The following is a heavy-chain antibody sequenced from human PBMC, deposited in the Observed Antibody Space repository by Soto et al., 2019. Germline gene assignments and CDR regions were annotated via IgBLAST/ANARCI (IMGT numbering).Heavy chain of an antibody. V-gene: IGHV4-34*01. Sequence: QVQLQQWGAGLLKPSETLSLTCAVYGGSFSGYYWSWIRQPPGKGLEWIGEINHSGSTNYNPSLRSRVTISVDTSKNQFSLKLSSVTAADTAVYYCAREPLSWGYSYGRDAFDIWGQGTMVTVSS. CDR1: GGSFSGYY. J-gene: IGHJ3*02. CDR3: AREPLSWGYSYGRDAFDI. CDR2: INHSGST. D-gene: IGHD5-18*01.